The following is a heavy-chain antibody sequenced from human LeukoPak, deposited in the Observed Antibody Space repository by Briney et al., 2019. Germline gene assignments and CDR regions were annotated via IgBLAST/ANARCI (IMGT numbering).Heavy chain of an antibody. Sequence: PGGSLRLSCAASGFSFSSYAMSWVRQAPGKGLEWVSAISGSGGSTYYADSVKGQFTISRDNSKNTLHLQMNSLRAEDTALYYCAKEKTTVVTPGVDYWGQGTLVTVSS. CDR1: GFSFSSYA. CDR2: ISGSGGST. CDR3: AKEKTTVVTPGVDY. D-gene: IGHD4-23*01. V-gene: IGHV3-23*01. J-gene: IGHJ4*02.